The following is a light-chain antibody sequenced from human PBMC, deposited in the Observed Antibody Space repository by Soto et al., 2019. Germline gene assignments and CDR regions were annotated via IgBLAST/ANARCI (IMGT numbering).Light chain of an antibody. CDR2: DVT. CDR1: SSDVGAFNF. Sequence: QSVLTQPRSVSGSPGQSVTISCTGTSSDVGAFNFVSWYRHHPGRAPKLMISDVTKRPSGVPDRFSGSKSGNTASLTTSGLQAEDEADYYCCSYAGTSVLLFGGGTKLTVL. V-gene: IGLV2-11*01. J-gene: IGLJ2*01. CDR3: CSYAGTSVLL.